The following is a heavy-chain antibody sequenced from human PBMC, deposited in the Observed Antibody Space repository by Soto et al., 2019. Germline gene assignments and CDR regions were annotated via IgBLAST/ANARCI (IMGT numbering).Heavy chain of an antibody. D-gene: IGHD4-4*01. CDR2: IIPIFGTA. Sequence: SVKVSCKASGGTFSSYAISWVRQAPGQGLEWMGGIIPIFGTANYAQKFQGRVTITADESTSTAYMELSSLRSEDTAVYYCAREWEPTTVTTPDYYGMDVWGQGTTVTVSS. V-gene: IGHV1-69*13. CDR1: GGTFSSYA. CDR3: AREWEPTTVTTPDYYGMDV. J-gene: IGHJ6*02.